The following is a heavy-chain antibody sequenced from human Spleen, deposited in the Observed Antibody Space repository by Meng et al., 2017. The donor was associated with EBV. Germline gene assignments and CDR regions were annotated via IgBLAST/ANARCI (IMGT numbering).Heavy chain of an antibody. J-gene: IGHJ4*02. V-gene: IGHV4-30-4*01. Sequence: QVQRQESGPGLVKPSPTLSLTCSVSGGSISSGTYYWSWIRQPPGRGLEWIGYIYHNGDTYYSPSLQSRLTISVDTSKNQFSLKMSSVTAADTAVYFCASGSGGNFDFWGQGTLVTVSS. CDR2: IYHNGDT. CDR1: GGSISSGTYY. CDR3: ASGSGGNFDF. D-gene: IGHD3-16*01.